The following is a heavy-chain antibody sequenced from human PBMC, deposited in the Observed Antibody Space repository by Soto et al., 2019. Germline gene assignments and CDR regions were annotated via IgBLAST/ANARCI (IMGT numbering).Heavy chain of an antibody. Sequence: QITLKESGPTLVKPTQTLTLTCSFSGFSLSTSDVGVGWIRQPPGKGLEWLALIYWDDDKEYSPSLRSRLTITQDTSKIQVVLIMTNLDPTATATYYCAHGSGWLFDYWGQGTLVTVSS. CDR2: IYWDDDK. CDR1: GFSLSTSDVG. CDR3: AHGSGWLFDY. D-gene: IGHD6-19*01. J-gene: IGHJ4*02. V-gene: IGHV2-5*02.